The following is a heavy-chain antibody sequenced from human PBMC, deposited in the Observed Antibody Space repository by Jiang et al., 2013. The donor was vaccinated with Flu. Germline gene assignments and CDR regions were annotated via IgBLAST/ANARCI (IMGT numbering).Heavy chain of an antibody. CDR3: TRGGLGSSVFIFDV. D-gene: IGHD3-10*01. CDR2: TYYRTKWYD. CDR1: GDSVSSNSAA. Sequence: SQTLSLTCAISGDSVSSNSAAWNWIRQSPSRGLEWLGRTYYRTKWYDDYAVSVKGRLTINPDTSRNQFSLHLNSVTPEDTAVYYCTRGGLGSSVFIFDVWGQGTMVTVSS. V-gene: IGHV6-1*01. J-gene: IGHJ3*01.